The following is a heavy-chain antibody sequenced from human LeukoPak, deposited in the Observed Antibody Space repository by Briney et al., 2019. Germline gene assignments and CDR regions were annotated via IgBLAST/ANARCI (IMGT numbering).Heavy chain of an antibody. CDR1: GFTFSINA. V-gene: IGHV3-23*01. J-gene: IGHJ4*02. Sequence: GGSLRLSCAASGFTFSINAMSGVRQAPGQGLEWVSAISGSSVTTYYADSVKGRFTVSRDNSKNTLYLQLNSLRAEDTAVYFCAKGKGNPYYFDYWGQGALVTVSS. D-gene: IGHD4-23*01. CDR3: AKGKGNPYYFDY. CDR2: ISGSSVTT.